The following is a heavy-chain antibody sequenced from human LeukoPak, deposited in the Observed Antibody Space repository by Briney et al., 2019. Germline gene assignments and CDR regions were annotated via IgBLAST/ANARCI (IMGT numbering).Heavy chain of an antibody. CDR2: INWNGGST. Sequence: GGSLRLSCAASGFTFDDYGMSWVRQAPGKGLEWVSGINWNGGSTAYADSVKGRFTISRDNAKNSLFLQMNSLTVEDTALYYCARDRGTGFLHDWTVSSWGQGTRVTVSS. CDR3: ARDRGTGFLHDWTVSS. J-gene: IGHJ4*02. CDR1: GFTFDDYG. D-gene: IGHD3/OR15-3a*01. V-gene: IGHV3-20*04.